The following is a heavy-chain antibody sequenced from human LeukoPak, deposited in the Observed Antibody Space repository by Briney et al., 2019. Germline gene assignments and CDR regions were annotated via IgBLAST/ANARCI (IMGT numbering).Heavy chain of an antibody. V-gene: IGHV4-39*02. CDR3: ARTIVGYYFDY. J-gene: IGHJ4*02. Sequence: SETLSLTCTVSGESISNNGYYWAWIRQPPGRGLEWIGSIYYSGSTSYNPSLKSRVTMSVDTSKNHFSRKLSSVTAADAVVYYCARTIVGYYFDYWGQGALVTVSS. CDR2: IYYSGST. D-gene: IGHD1-26*01. CDR1: GESISNNGYY.